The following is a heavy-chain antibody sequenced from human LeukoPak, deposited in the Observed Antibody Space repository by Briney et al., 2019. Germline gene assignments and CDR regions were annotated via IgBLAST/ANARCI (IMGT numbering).Heavy chain of an antibody. Sequence: ASVKVSCKASGYTFTSYGINWVRQATGQGLEWMGWMNPNSGNTGYAQKFQGRVTITRNTSISTAYMELSSLGSEDTAVYYCARGLLYSSSFPYWGQGTLVTVSS. CDR3: ARGLLYSSSFPY. CDR2: MNPNSGNT. J-gene: IGHJ4*02. D-gene: IGHD6-6*01. V-gene: IGHV1-8*03. CDR1: GYTFTSYG.